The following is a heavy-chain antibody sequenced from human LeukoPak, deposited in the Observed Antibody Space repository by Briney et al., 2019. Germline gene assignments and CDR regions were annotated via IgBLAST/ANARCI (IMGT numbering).Heavy chain of an antibody. Sequence: SETLSLTCSVSGDSISSSRYYWGWIRQPPGKGLEWIGEINHSGSTNYNPSLKSRVTISVDTSKNQFSLKLSSVTAADTAVYYCARGPPPYLFHDFWGQGTLVTVSS. CDR1: GDSISSSRYY. D-gene: IGHD3-3*01. CDR3: ARGPPPYLFHDF. CDR2: INHSGST. J-gene: IGHJ4*02. V-gene: IGHV4-39*07.